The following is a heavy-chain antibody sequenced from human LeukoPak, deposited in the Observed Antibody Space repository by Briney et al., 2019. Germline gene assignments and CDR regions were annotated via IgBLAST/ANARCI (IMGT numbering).Heavy chain of an antibody. CDR3: ARDTMDSSGYL. V-gene: IGHV3-21*01. D-gene: IGHD3-22*01. CDR1: GFTFSSYS. CDR2: ISSSSSYI. J-gene: IGHJ4*02. Sequence: GGSLRLSCAASGFTFSSYSMNWVRQAPGKGLEWVSSISSSSSYIYYADSVEGRFTISRDNAKNSLYLQMNSLRAEDTAVYYCARDTMDSSGYLWGQGTLVTVSS.